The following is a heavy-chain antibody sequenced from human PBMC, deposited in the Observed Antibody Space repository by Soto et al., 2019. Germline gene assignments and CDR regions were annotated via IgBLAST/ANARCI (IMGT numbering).Heavy chain of an antibody. J-gene: IGHJ6*02. CDR3: ARDRVRGALPQYGMDV. CDR2: MRGVDNNK. D-gene: IGHD3-10*01. CDR1: GFTFSSYS. V-gene: IGHV3-21*01. Sequence: EVQLVESGGGLVKPGGSLTLSCAASGFTFSSYSMNWARQAPGKGLEGVSSMRGVDNNKYYAASVKGRFTISRDNAKNSLFLHLSGLTADDTAVYYCARDRVRGALPQYGMDVWGQGTTVTVSS.